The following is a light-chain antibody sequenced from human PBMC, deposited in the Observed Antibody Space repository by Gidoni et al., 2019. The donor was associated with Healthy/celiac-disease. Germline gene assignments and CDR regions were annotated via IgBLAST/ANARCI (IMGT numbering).Light chain of an antibody. J-gene: IGKJ1*01. Sequence: EIVLTQSPGTLSLSPGERATLSCRASQSVSSSYLAWYQQKPGQAPRLLIYGASSRATGIPDRFSGGGSGTDFTLTISRLEPEDFAVYYCQQYGSSLWTFGRGTKVEIK. CDR3: QQYGSSLWT. V-gene: IGKV3-20*01. CDR1: QSVSSSY. CDR2: GAS.